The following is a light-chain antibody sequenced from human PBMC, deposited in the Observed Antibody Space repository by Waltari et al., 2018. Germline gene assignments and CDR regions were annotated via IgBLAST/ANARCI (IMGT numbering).Light chain of an antibody. Sequence: EIVMTQSPATLSVSQGERATLSCRASQTVSSNLAWYQQKPGQAPRLLIYDASTRATDIPARFSGSGSGTEFTLTISSLQSEDFAVYYCQQYNNWPAWTFGQGTKVEIK. V-gene: IGKV3-15*01. J-gene: IGKJ1*01. CDR2: DAS. CDR1: QTVSSN. CDR3: QQYNNWPAWT.